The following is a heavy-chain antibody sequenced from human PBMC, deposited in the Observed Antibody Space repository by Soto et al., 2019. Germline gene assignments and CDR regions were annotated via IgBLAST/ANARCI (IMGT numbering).Heavy chain of an antibody. V-gene: IGHV3-23*01. D-gene: IGHD4-17*01. CDR1: GFTFSTCA. Sequence: EVQLLESGGGLVQPGESLTLSCAASGFTFSTCAMNWVRQAPGKGLEWVSAIGDNGLSTYYADSVKGRFTISRDNSKNTFYLPSNILIADATAVYYCAPYRQTTVTSEFWGQVALVTVST. CDR3: APYRQTTVTSEF. J-gene: IGHJ4*02. CDR2: IGDNGLST.